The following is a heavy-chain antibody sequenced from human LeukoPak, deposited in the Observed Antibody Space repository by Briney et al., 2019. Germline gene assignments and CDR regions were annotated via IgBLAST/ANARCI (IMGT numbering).Heavy chain of an antibody. D-gene: IGHD6-19*01. CDR1: GFTFSSYA. CDR3: AKGPGAAVAKRYIQH. V-gene: IGHV3-23*01. CDR2: ISGSGGST. Sequence: GGSLRLSCAASGFTFSSYAMSWVRQAPGKGLEWVSAISGSGGSTYYADSVKGRFTISRDNSKNSLSLQMNSLRAEDTALYYCAKGPGAAVAKRYIQHWGQGTLVTVSS. J-gene: IGHJ1*01.